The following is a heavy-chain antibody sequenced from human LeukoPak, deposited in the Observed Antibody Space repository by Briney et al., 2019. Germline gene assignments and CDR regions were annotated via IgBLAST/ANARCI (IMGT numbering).Heavy chain of an antibody. Sequence: GGSLRLSCAASGFTFSSYAMHWVRQAPGKGLEWVAVISYDGSNKYYADSVKGRFTISRDNAKNSLYLQMNSLRAEDTAAYYCAREVTWTNAFDIWGQGTMVTVSS. J-gene: IGHJ3*02. V-gene: IGHV3-30-3*01. CDR1: GFTFSSYA. CDR2: ISYDGSNK. D-gene: IGHD3/OR15-3a*01. CDR3: AREVTWTNAFDI.